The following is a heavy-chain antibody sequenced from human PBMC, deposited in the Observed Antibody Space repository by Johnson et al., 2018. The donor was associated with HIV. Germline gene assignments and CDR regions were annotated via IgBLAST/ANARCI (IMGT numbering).Heavy chain of an antibody. V-gene: IGHV3-33*08. J-gene: IGHJ3*02. D-gene: IGHD3-10*01. CDR3: ARDIVRYGTVWVGAGAFDI. Sequence: QVQLVESGGGLVKPGGSLRLSCAASGFTFSDHYMDWVRQAPGKGLEWVAFIRYDGSNKYYAYSVKGRFTISRDNSKNTLYLQMNSLRAEAPAVDYCARDIVRYGTVWVGAGAFDIWGQGTLVTVSS. CDR2: IRYDGSNK. CDR1: GFTFSDHY.